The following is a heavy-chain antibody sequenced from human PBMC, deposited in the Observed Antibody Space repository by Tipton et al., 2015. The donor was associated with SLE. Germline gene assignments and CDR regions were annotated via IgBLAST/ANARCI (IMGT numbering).Heavy chain of an antibody. J-gene: IGHJ3*02. CDR1: GGSFSGYY. Sequence: TLSLTCAVYGGSFSGYYWSWIRQPPGKGLEWIGEINHSGSTNYNPSLKSRVTMSVDTSKNQFSLKLSSVTAADTAVYYCARHPARPDAFDIWGQGTMATVSS. CDR2: INHSGST. V-gene: IGHV4-34*01. CDR3: ARHPARPDAFDI.